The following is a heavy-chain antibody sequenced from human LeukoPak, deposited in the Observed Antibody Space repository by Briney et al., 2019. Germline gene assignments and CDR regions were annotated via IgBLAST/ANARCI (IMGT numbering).Heavy chain of an antibody. V-gene: IGHV3-30*02. J-gene: IGHJ4*02. Sequence: GGSLRLSCEVSGFTFSSYSMHWVRQAPGKGLDWVAFIRNDGTNANYADSVKGRFSISRDNSKNTLYLEMNSLRPDDTALYYCAKRTFGDYINSWGQGTQVTVSS. CDR1: GFTFSSYS. CDR2: IRNDGTNA. CDR3: AKRTFGDYINS. D-gene: IGHD4-17*01.